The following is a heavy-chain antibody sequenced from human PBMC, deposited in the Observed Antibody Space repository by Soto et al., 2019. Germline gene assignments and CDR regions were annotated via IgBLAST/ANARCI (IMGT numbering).Heavy chain of an antibody. J-gene: IGHJ6*02. CDR2: IIPIFGTA. CDR3: ARGIYYDFWSRSPDAYYYYGMDV. CDR1: GGTFSSYA. V-gene: IGHV1-69*13. D-gene: IGHD3-3*01. Sequence: SVKVSGKASGGTFSSYAISWVRQAPGQGLEWMGGIIPIFGTANYARKFQGRVTITADESTSTAYMELSSLRSEDTAVYYCARGIYYDFWSRSPDAYYYYGMDVWGQGTTVTVSS.